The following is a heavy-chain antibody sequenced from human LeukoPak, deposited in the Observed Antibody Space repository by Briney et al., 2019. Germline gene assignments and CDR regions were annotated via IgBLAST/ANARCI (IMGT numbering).Heavy chain of an antibody. V-gene: IGHV1-18*01. D-gene: IGHD2-15*01. CDR1: GYTFTSYG. Sequence: GASVKVSCKASGYTFTSYGISWVRQAPGQGLEWMGWISAYNGNTNYAQKLQGRVTMTTDTSTSTAYMELRSLRSDDTAVYYCARDAEVAATPMRWFDPWGQGTLVTVSS. CDR2: ISAYNGNT. CDR3: ARDAEVAATPMRWFDP. J-gene: IGHJ5*02.